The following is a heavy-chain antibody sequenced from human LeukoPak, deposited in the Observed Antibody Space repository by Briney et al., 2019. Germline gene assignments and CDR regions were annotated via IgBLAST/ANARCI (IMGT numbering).Heavy chain of an antibody. CDR1: GYSISSGYY. D-gene: IGHD6-19*01. V-gene: IGHV4-38-2*01. CDR2: IYHSGST. J-gene: IGHJ4*02. CDR3: ARLVAGSVFDY. Sequence: SETLSLTCAVSGYSISSGYYWGWIRQPPGQGLEWIGSIYHSGSTYYNPSLKSRVTISVDTSKNQFSLKLNSVTAADTAVYYCARLVAGSVFDYWGQGTLVTVSS.